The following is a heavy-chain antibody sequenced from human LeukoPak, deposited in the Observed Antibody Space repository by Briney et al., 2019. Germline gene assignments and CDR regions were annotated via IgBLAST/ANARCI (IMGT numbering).Heavy chain of an antibody. CDR3: ARASMATINYYYFYMDA. V-gene: IGHV3-30*04. Sequence: GGSLRLSCEASGFRLIKYAMHWVRQAPGRGLEWVAVISFDGKKEFYADSVKGRFTISRDNSKNALFLQMNSLQTDDAAIYYCARASMATINYYYFYMDAWGKGTTVTVSS. CDR1: GFRLIKYA. J-gene: IGHJ6*03. D-gene: IGHD5-24*01. CDR2: ISFDGKKE.